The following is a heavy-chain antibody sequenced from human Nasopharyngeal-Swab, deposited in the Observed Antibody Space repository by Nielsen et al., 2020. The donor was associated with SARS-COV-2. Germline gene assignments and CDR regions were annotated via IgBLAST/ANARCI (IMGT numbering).Heavy chain of an antibody. CDR2: INTDATST. J-gene: IGHJ4*02. V-gene: IGHV3-74*01. D-gene: IGHD1-26*01. CDR1: GFTFNSYW. Sequence: GGSLRLSCAASGFTFNSYWMHWVRQAPGKGLVWVSRINTDATSTSYADSAKGRFTIFRDNAKNMVFLQMNSLTAEDTAIYYCTRAGYSGSYGGFDSWGQGTLVSVSS. CDR3: TRAGYSGSYGGFDS.